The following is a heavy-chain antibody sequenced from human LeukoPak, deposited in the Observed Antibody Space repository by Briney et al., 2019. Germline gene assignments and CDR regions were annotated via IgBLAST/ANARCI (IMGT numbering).Heavy chain of an antibody. V-gene: IGHV3-21*05. D-gene: IGHD1-1*01. CDR2: INSISGEI. CDR1: GFTFSYYS. CDR3: ARGTGTTAYFDY. Sequence: GGSLRLSCVASGFTFSYYSMNWVRQAPGKGLEWVSYINSISGEIWYADSVKGRFTISRDNAKNSLYLQVNSLRAEDTAVYYCARGTGTTAYFDYWGQGTPVTVSS. J-gene: IGHJ4*02.